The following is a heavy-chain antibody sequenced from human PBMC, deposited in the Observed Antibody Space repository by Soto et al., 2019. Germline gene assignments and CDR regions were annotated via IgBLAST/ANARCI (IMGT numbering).Heavy chain of an antibody. V-gene: IGHV1-2*04. D-gene: IGHD5-18*01. Sequence: ASVKVSCKASGYTFTGYYMHWVRQAPGQGLEWMGWINPNSGGTNYAQKFQGWVTMTRDTSISTAYMELSRLRSDDTAVYYCARVGIQLWLQNRHYYYGMDVWGQGTTVTVSS. CDR2: INPNSGGT. CDR1: GYTFTGYY. CDR3: ARVGIQLWLQNRHYYYGMDV. J-gene: IGHJ6*02.